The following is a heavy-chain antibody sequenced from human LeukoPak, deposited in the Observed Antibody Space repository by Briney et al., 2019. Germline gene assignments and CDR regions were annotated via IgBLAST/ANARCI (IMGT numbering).Heavy chain of an antibody. CDR2: ISGSGGTT. D-gene: IGHD3-22*01. CDR3: ARAAGGSSYDRMDV. J-gene: IGHJ6*02. CDR1: GFTFSSCS. Sequence: GGTLRLSCAASGFTFSSCSMNWVRPAPGQGLHWVSAISGSGGTTYYADSVKGRFNISRDNSKSTLYLEMNSLRAEDTAVYYCARAAGGSSYDRMDVWGQGTTVTVSS. V-gene: IGHV3-23*01.